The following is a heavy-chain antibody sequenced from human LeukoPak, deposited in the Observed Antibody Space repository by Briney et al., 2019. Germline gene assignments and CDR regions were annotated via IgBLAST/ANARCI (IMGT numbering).Heavy chain of an antibody. D-gene: IGHD6-13*01. Sequence: GASVKVSCKASGGTFSSYAISWVRQAPGQGLEWMGGIIPIFGTANYAQKFQGRVTITADESTSTAYMELSSLRSDDTAVYYCARGYIAAANGSPDYWGQGTLVTVSS. J-gene: IGHJ4*02. CDR1: GGTFSSYA. CDR2: IIPIFGTA. CDR3: ARGYIAAANGSPDY. V-gene: IGHV1-69*13.